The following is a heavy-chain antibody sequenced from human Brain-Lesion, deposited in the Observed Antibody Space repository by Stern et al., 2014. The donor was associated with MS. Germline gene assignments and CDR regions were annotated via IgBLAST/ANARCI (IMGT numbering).Heavy chain of an antibody. V-gene: IGHV4-39*01. CDR3: AGEEDIRYCSGGSCTGNWFDP. D-gene: IGHD2-15*01. Sequence: VQLVESGPGLVKPSETLSLTCTVAGGSVSSTSYAWAWIRQPPGKGLEWIGTIYYSGNTYYSPSLRRLPPMSQDTPKNEFSLQLGFVTAADTAVYYCAGEEDIRYCSGGSCTGNWFDPWGQGTLVTVSS. CDR1: GGSVSSTSYA. CDR2: IYYSGNT. J-gene: IGHJ5*02.